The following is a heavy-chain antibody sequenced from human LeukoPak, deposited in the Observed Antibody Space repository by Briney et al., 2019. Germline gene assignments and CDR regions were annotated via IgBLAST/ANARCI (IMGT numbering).Heavy chain of an antibody. CDR2: IYPGDSDT. J-gene: IGHJ4*02. D-gene: IGHD3-22*01. V-gene: IGHV5-51*01. CDR3: ARAVYYDSSGSNFDY. CDR1: GYSFTSYG. Sequence: GESLKISCQGSGYSFTSYGMGWVRQMPGKGLEWMGIIYPGDSDTRYSPSFQGQVTISADKSISTAYLQWSSLKASDTAMYYCARAVYYDSSGSNFDYWGQGTLVTVSS.